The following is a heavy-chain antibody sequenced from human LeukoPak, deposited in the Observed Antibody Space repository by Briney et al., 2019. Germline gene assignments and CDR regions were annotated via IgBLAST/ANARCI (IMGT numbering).Heavy chain of an antibody. CDR1: GFTFSSYA. CDR2: ISGSGGST. V-gene: IGHV3-23*01. J-gene: IGHJ4*02. D-gene: IGHD3-22*01. Sequence: GGSLRLSCAASGFTFSSYAMSWVRQAPGKGLEWVSAISGSGGSTYYADSVKGRFTISRDNSKNTLYLQMNSLRAEDTAVYYCVKARGYYDSSGYYRRWGQGTLVTVSS. CDR3: VKARGYYDSSGYYRR.